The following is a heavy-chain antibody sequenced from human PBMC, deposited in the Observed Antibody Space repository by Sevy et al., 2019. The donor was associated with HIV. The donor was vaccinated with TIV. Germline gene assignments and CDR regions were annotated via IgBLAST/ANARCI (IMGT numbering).Heavy chain of an antibody. D-gene: IGHD2-21*02. Sequence: ASVKVSCKASGYTFTGYYLHWVRQAPGQGLEWMGWINPNSGGTNDAPKFQGRVTMTRDTSISTASMERSRLRSDDTAVYYCTRSAAEAKNFYCGGDCYSDYWGQGTLVTVSS. J-gene: IGHJ4*02. CDR1: GYTFTGYY. V-gene: IGHV1-2*02. CDR3: TRSAAEAKNFYCGGDCYSDY. CDR2: INPNSGGT.